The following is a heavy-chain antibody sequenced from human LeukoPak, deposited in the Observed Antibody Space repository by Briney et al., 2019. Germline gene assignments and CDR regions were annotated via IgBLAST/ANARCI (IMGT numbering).Heavy chain of an antibody. J-gene: IGHJ4*02. CDR2: INHSGST. V-gene: IGHV4-34*01. CDR3: ARVGEIFTHYFDY. D-gene: IGHD1-26*01. Sequence: KPPETLSLTCAVYGGSFSGYYWSWIRQPPGKGLEWIGEINHSGSTNYNPSLKSRVTISVDTSKNQFSLKLSSVTAADTAVYYCARVGEIFTHYFDYWGQGTLVTVSS. CDR1: GGSFSGYY.